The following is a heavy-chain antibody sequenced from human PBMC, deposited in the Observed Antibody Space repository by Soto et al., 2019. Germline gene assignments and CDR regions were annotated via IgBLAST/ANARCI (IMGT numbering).Heavy chain of an antibody. CDR1: GGSFNRHT. CDR3: ARGDIVVVPATIGNYYYGMDV. D-gene: IGHD2-2*02. CDR2: IIPIFGTA. Sequence: QVQLVQSGAEVRKPGSSVRVSCKASGGSFNRHTISWVRQAPGQGLEWMGGIIPIFGTANYAQKFQGRVTITADESTRTAYMELSSLRSEDTAVYYCARGDIVVVPATIGNYYYGMDVWGQGTTVTVSS. J-gene: IGHJ6*02. V-gene: IGHV1-69*01.